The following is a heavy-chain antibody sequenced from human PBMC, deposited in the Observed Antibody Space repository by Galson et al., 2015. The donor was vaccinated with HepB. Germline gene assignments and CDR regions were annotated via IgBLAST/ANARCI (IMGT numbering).Heavy chain of an antibody. J-gene: IGHJ5*02. Sequence: SVKVSCKASGGTFSSYAMSWVRQAPGQGLEWMGGIIPIFGTTNYAQNFQGRVTITADESTSTAYMELSSLRSEDTAVYYCARMTDGYCTSTSCYERANWFDPWGQGTLVTVSS. CDR3: ARMTDGYCTSTSCYERANWFDP. D-gene: IGHD2-2*03. V-gene: IGHV1-69*13. CDR1: GGTFSSYA. CDR2: IIPIFGTT.